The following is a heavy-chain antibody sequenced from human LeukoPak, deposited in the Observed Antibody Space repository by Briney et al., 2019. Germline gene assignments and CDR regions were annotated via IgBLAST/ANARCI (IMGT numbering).Heavy chain of an antibody. CDR2: ISAYNGNT. CDR3: ARGSFPPYDILTGFDY. CDR1: GGTFSSYA. V-gene: IGHV1-18*01. D-gene: IGHD3-9*01. J-gene: IGHJ4*02. Sequence: ASVKVSCKASGGTFSSYAISWVRQAPGQGLEWMGWISAYNGNTNYAQKLQGRVTMTTDTSTSTAYMELRSLRSDDTAVYYCARGSFPPYDILTGFDYWGQGTLVTVSS.